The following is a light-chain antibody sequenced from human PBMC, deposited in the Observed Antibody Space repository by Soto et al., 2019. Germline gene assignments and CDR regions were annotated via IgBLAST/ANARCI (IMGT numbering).Light chain of an antibody. V-gene: IGKV3-15*01. CDR3: QQYNGWPLT. CDR1: QSVSRN. Sequence: EIVMTQSPATLSVSPGERATLSCRASQSVSRNLAWYQQKPGQAPRLLVSGASTRATGITATFSGSGSGTEFTLTISSLQSEDFAISYCQQYNGWPLTFGGGTKVEIK. CDR2: GAS. J-gene: IGKJ4*01.